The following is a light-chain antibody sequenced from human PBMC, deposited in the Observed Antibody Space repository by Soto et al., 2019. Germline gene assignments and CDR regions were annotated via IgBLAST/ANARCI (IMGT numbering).Light chain of an antibody. V-gene: IGKV1-39*01. J-gene: IGKJ2*01. Sequence: DIQMTQSPSSLSASVGDRVTITCRASQSISSYLNWYQHKPGKAPKFLIYGASSLQSGVPSRFSGSGSGTDFTLTISSLQPEDFATYYCQQSYSTPYTFGQGTKLEIK. CDR3: QQSYSTPYT. CDR2: GAS. CDR1: QSISSY.